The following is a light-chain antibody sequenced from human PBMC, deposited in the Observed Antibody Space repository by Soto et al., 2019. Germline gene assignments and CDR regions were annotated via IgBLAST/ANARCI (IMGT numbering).Light chain of an antibody. V-gene: IGLV2-14*01. CDR1: GSDIGDYDY. Sequence: QSALAQPASVSGSPGQSITISCTGPGSDIGDYDYVSWFQQHPGKAPKLIISEVSNRPSGVSNRFSGSKSDNTASLTISGLQAEDEADYYCGSYTSTSTCVFGTGTKVTVL. CDR2: EVS. J-gene: IGLJ1*01. CDR3: GSYTSTSTCV.